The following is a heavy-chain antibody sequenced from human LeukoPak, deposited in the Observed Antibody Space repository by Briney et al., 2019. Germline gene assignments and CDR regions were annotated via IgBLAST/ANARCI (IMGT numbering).Heavy chain of an antibody. CDR1: GGSFSSSSYY. J-gene: IGHJ4*02. V-gene: IGHV4-39*01. CDR2: IYYSGST. Sequence: SETLSLTCTVSGGSFSSSSYYWGWIRQPPGKGLEWIGSIYYSGSTYFDPSLKSRVTMSVDTSKNQFSLKLSSVTAADTGVYYCARQYYDILTGYPYYFDNWGQGTLVTVSS. CDR3: ARQYYDILTGYPYYFDN. D-gene: IGHD3-9*01.